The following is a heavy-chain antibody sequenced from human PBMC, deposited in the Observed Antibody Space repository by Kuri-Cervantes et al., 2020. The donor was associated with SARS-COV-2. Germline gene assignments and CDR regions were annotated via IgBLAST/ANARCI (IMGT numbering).Heavy chain of an antibody. CDR2: IIPIFGTA. Sequence: SVKVSCKASGGTFSSYAISWVRQAPGQGLEWMGGIIPIFGTANYAQKFQGRVTITTDESTSTAYMELRSLRSDDTAVYYCARTGSSSVGYYYYYMDVWGKGTTVTVSS. V-gene: IGHV1-69*05. CDR1: GGTFSSYA. J-gene: IGHJ6*03. D-gene: IGHD6-6*01. CDR3: ARTGSSSVGYYYYYMDV.